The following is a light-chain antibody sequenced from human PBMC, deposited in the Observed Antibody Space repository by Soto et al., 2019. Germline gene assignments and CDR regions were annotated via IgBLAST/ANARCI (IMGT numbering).Light chain of an antibody. CDR1: SSDIGGYNY. CDR3: SSYTSSSTLYV. J-gene: IGLJ1*01. Sequence: QSVLTQPASVSGSPGQSITISCAGTSSDIGGYNYVSWYQQHPGKAPKVMIYEVSNRPSGVSNRFSGSKSGNTASLTISGLQAEDEADYYCSSYTSSSTLYVFGSGTKATV. CDR2: EVS. V-gene: IGLV2-14*01.